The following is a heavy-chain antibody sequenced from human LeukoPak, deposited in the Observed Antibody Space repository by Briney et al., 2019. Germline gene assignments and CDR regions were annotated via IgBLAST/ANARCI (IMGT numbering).Heavy chain of an antibody. J-gene: IGHJ5*02. D-gene: IGHD5-12*01. CDR3: VRLPGYDGGYNWFDP. CDR2: IYHSGST. Sequence: SETLSLTCSVSGGSITTSSYSWGWIRQHPGKGLECIGSIYHSGSTYYNPSLKSRVTISVDKPKNKFSLKLTSLTAADTAVYYCVRLPGYDGGYNWFDPWGQGTLVTVSS. V-gene: IGHV4-39*01. CDR1: GGSITTSSYS.